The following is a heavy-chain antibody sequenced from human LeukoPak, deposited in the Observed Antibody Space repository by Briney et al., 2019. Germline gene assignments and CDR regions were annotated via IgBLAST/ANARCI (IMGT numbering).Heavy chain of an antibody. V-gene: IGHV3-23*01. Sequence: GVPVTLSCAASGFILKDWAVTGLRKARGRGLEWVSLISFSGDNTYYRDSVKGRFTVSRDNSKDTLYLQMNSLRAEDTAIYHCARDIEISTWGLGTMVTVSS. CDR1: GFILKDWA. J-gene: IGHJ3*01. D-gene: IGHD1-26*01. CDR2: ISFSGDNT. CDR3: ARDIEIST.